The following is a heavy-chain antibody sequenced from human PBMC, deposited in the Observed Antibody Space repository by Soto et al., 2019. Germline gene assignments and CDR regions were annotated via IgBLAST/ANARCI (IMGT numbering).Heavy chain of an antibody. CDR3: ARGNPARPLTLFDY. V-gene: IGHV1-18*04. Sequence: ASVKVSCKASGYTFTSYGISWVRQAPGQGLEWMGWISAYNGNTNYAQKLQGRVTMTTDTSTSTAYMELRGLRSDDTAVYYCARGNPARPLTLFDYWGQGTLVTVSS. CDR2: ISAYNGNT. CDR1: GYTFTSYG. D-gene: IGHD1-1*01. J-gene: IGHJ4*02.